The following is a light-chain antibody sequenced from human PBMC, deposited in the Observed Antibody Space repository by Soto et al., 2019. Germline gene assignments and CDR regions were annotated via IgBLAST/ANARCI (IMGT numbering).Light chain of an antibody. CDR2: STS. V-gene: IGKV3-20*01. CDR1: ERIYSAY. CDR3: QQYNNWPPIT. J-gene: IGKJ5*01. Sequence: EFVLTQSPGTLSLSRGERATLSCRASERIYSAYLGWYQQKPGQAPRLLIYSTSSRATGIPDRFSGSGSGTEFTLTISSLQSEDFAVYYCQQYNNWPPITFGQGTRLEIK.